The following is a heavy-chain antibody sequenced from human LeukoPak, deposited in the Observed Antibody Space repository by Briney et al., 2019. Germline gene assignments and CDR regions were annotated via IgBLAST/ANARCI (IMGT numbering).Heavy chain of an antibody. CDR2: ISAYNGNT. V-gene: IGHV1-18*01. J-gene: IGHJ4*02. CDR3: ARVLRSDVGDY. CDR1: GYSFTSYG. Sequence: VASVKVSCKASGYSFTSYGISWVRQAPGQGLEWMGWISAYNGNTNYAQKLQGRVTMTTDTSTSRGYMELRSLRSDDTDVYYCARVLRSDVGDYWGQGTLVSVSS. D-gene: IGHD4-17*01.